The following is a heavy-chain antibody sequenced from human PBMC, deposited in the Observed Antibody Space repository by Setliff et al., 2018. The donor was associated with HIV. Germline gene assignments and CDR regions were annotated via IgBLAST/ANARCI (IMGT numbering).Heavy chain of an antibody. CDR1: GGSIRSSSYY. J-gene: IGHJ4*02. CDR2: IYYSGST. V-gene: IGHV4-39*07. CDR3: ASASTRIGYDSSGYPFDY. Sequence: SETLSLTCTVSGGSIRSSSYYWGWIRQPPGKGLEWIGSIYYSGSTYYNPSLKSRVTISVDTSKTQFSLKLSSVTAADTAVYYCASASTRIGYDSSGYPFDYWGQGTLVTVSS. D-gene: IGHD3-22*01.